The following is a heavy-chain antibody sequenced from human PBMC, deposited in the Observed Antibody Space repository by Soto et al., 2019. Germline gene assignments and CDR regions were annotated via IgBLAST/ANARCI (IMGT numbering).Heavy chain of an antibody. D-gene: IGHD3-3*01. CDR1: GFPFSSCA. CDR3: ARDPFLEGLPYTDYYGRDV. Sequence: PGGSLRLSCAASGFPFSSCAMHWVRQAPGKGLEWVAVITYDGSNKYYADSVKGRFTISRDNSKNTLYLQMNSLRAEDTAVYYCARDPFLEGLPYTDYYGRDVWGQGNTVTVSS. V-gene: IGHV3-30-3*01. J-gene: IGHJ6*02. CDR2: ITYDGSNK.